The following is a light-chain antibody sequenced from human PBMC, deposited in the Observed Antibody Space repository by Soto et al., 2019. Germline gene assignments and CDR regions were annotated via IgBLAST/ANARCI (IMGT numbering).Light chain of an antibody. J-gene: IGKJ1*01. CDR2: GAS. Sequence: EIVMTQSPATLSVSPGERVTLSCRASQSVSNNLAWYQQKVGQAPRLLIYGASTRATGIPARFSGSGSGTEFTLTISSLQSEDFAVYYCQHYNNWPPWTFGQGTKVEIK. CDR3: QHYNNWPPWT. V-gene: IGKV3-15*01. CDR1: QSVSNN.